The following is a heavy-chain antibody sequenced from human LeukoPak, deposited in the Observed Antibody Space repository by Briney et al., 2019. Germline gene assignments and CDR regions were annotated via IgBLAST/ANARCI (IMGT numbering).Heavy chain of an antibody. Sequence: PGGSLRLSCAGSGFTFSGYTIHWVRQAPGKGLEWVAVISYDGSSKYYADSVKGRFTISRDNAKNTLYLQMNSLRAEDTAVYYCARARARDGYNPTFDYWGQGTLVTVSS. CDR3: ARARARDGYNPTFDY. D-gene: IGHD5-24*01. CDR2: ISYDGSSK. CDR1: GFTFSGYT. J-gene: IGHJ4*02. V-gene: IGHV3-30-3*01.